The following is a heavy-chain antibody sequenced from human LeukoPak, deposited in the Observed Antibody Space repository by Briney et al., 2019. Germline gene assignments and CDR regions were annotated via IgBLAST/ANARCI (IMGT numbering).Heavy chain of an antibody. V-gene: IGHV3-7*01. Sequence: PGGSLRLSCAASGFTFSNYWMTWVRQAPGKGLEWVANIKEDGNEKYYVDSVKGRFTISRDNAKSSLYLQMNSLRAEDTAVYYCARDGDYAWFDPWGQGTLVTVSS. CDR3: ARDGDYAWFDP. CDR1: GFTFSNYW. CDR2: IKEDGNEK. D-gene: IGHD4-17*01. J-gene: IGHJ5*02.